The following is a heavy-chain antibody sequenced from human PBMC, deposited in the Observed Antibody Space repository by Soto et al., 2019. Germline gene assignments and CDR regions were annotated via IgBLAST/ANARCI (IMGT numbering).Heavy chain of an antibody. Sequence: KPSETLSLTCTVSGGSISSGGYYWSWIRQHPGKGLEWIGYIYYSGSTYYNPSLKSRVTISVDTSKNQFPLKLSSVTAADTAVYYCARGNTMVRGVLNYYYYGMDVWGQGTTVTVSS. D-gene: IGHD3-10*01. CDR2: IYYSGST. V-gene: IGHV4-31*03. CDR3: ARGNTMVRGVLNYYYYGMDV. CDR1: GGSISSGGYY. J-gene: IGHJ6*02.